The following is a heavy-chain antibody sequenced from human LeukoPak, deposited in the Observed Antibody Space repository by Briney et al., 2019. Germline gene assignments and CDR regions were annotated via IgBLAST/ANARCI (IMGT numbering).Heavy chain of an antibody. D-gene: IGHD2-2*01. Sequence: GGSLRLSCAASGFTFSSYGMHWVRQAPGKGLEGVAVISYDGSNKYYADSVKGRFTISRDNSKNTLYLQMNSLRAEDTAVYYCAKLHAPADCSSTSCYAWNWFDPWGQGTLVTVSS. CDR2: ISYDGSNK. V-gene: IGHV3-30*18. CDR3: AKLHAPADCSSTSCYAWNWFDP. CDR1: GFTFSSYG. J-gene: IGHJ5*02.